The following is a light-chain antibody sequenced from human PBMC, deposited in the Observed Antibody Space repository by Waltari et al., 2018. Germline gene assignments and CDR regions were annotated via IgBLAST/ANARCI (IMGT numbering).Light chain of an antibody. CDR2: GAS. Sequence: EVLMTQSPAILSVSPGERVTLSCTASQSIHDNLAWYQQKPGQAPRLLIYGASTRATAVPARFRGSGSGTEFTLTISSLQSEDFGVYYCQQYNRWPPLTFGGGTKVDIK. V-gene: IGKV3-15*01. J-gene: IGKJ4*01. CDR1: QSIHDN. CDR3: QQYNRWPPLT.